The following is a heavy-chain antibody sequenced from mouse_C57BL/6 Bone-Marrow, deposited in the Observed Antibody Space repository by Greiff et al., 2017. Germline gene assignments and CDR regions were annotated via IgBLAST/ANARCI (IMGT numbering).Heavy chain of an antibody. CDR3: TTDGSSSHWYFDV. Sequence: VQLQQSGAELVRPGASVKLSCTASGFNIKDDYMHWVKQRPEQGLEWIGWIDPENGDTEYASKFQGKATITADTSSNTAYLQLSSRTSEDTAVYYCTTDGSSSHWYFDVWGTGTTVTVSS. J-gene: IGHJ1*03. D-gene: IGHD1-1*01. V-gene: IGHV14-4*01. CDR2: IDPENGDT. CDR1: GFNIKDDY.